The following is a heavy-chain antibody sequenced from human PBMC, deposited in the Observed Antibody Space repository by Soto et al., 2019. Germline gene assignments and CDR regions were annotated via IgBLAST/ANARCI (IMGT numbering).Heavy chain of an antibody. D-gene: IGHD3-3*01. J-gene: IGHJ4*02. CDR2: INHSGST. CDR1: GGSFSGYY. Sequence: QVQLQQWGAGLLKPSETLSLTCAVYGGSFSGYYWSWIRQPPGKGLEWIGEINHSGSTNYNPSLKSRVTISVDTSKNQFSLKLSSVTAADTAVYYCARGALYYDFWSGYSAANYFDYWGQGTLVTVSS. V-gene: IGHV4-34*01. CDR3: ARGALYYDFWSGYSAANYFDY.